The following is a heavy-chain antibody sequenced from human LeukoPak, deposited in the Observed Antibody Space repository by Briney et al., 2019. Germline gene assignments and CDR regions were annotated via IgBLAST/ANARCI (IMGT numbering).Heavy chain of an antibody. CDR2: IYSGGST. CDR1: GFTVSSNY. J-gene: IGHJ4*02. V-gene: IGHV3-53*01. Sequence: PGGSLRLSCAASGFTVSSNYMSWVRQAPGKGLEWVSVIYSGGSTYCADSVKGRFTISRDNSKNTLYLQMNSLRAEDTAVYYCARVRRSEYYFDYWGQGTLVTVSS. CDR3: ARVRRSEYYFDY.